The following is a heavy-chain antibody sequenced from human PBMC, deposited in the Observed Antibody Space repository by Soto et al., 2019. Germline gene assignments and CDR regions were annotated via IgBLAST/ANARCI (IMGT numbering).Heavy chain of an antibody. CDR1: GYTFTSYG. Sequence: ASVKVSCKASGYTFTSYGISWVRQAPGQGLEWMGWISAYNGNTNYAQMLQGRVTMTTDTSTSTAYMELRSLRSDDTDVYYCARDRSKTTYDLWSGYYPFDPWGQETLVTVSS. J-gene: IGHJ5*02. CDR3: ARDRSKTTYDLWSGYYPFDP. V-gene: IGHV1-18*01. D-gene: IGHD3-3*01. CDR2: ISAYNGNT.